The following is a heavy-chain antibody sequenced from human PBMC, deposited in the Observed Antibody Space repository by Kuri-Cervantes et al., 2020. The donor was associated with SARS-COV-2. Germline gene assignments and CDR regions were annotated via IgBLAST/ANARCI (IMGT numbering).Heavy chain of an antibody. Sequence: GESLKISCAASGFTFSSYAMHWVRQAPGKGLEWVAIISYDGSNKYYADSVKGRFTISRDNSKNTLYLQMNSLRAEDTAVYYCARDGLGTVTMDYYYYGMDVWGQGTTVTVSS. CDR1: GFTFSSYA. CDR2: ISYDGSNK. CDR3: ARDGLGTVTMDYYYYGMDV. D-gene: IGHD4-11*01. J-gene: IGHJ6*02. V-gene: IGHV3-30-3*01.